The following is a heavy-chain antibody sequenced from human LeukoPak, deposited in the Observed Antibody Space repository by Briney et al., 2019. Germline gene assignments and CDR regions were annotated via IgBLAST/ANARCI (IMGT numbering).Heavy chain of an antibody. CDR3: AIGYDFWSGYYTS. J-gene: IGHJ5*02. Sequence: PSETLSLTCTVSGGSISSSSYYWGWIRQPPGKGLEWIGSIYYSGSTYYNPSLKSRVTISVDTSKNQFSLKLSSVTAADTAVYYCAIGYDFWSGYYTSWGQGTLVTVSS. V-gene: IGHV4-39*01. D-gene: IGHD3-3*01. CDR2: IYYSGST. CDR1: GGSISSSSYY.